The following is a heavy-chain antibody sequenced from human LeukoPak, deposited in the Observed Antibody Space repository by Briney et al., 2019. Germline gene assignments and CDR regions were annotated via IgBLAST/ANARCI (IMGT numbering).Heavy chain of an antibody. J-gene: IGHJ4*02. CDR1: GFTVSSNY. CDR3: ASRYYDSSGYRRDY. D-gene: IGHD3-22*01. CDR2: IYSGGST. V-gene: IGHV3-53*01. Sequence: GGSLRLSCAASGFTVSSNYMSWVRQAPGKGLEWVSVIYSGGSTYYADSVKGRFTISRDNSKNTLYLQMNSLRAEDTAVYYCASRYYDSSGYRRDYWGQGSLVTVSS.